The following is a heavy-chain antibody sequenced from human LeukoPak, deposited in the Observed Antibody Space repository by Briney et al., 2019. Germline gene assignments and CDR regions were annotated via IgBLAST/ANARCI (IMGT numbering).Heavy chain of an antibody. Sequence: PSETLSLTCTVSGGSISSYYWSWIRQPPGKGLEWISGINWIGVSTTYADSVKGRFTISRDNAKNSLYLQMNSLRPEDTALYHCARGVNLDRRYHYHYYMDVWGKGTPVTIS. CDR2: INWIGVST. CDR1: GGSISSYY. CDR3: ARGVNLDRRYHYHYYMDV. D-gene: IGHD3-22*01. V-gene: IGHV3-20*01. J-gene: IGHJ6*03.